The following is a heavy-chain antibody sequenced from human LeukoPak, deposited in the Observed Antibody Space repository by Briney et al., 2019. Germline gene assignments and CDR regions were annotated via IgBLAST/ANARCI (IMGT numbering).Heavy chain of an antibody. V-gene: IGHV1-46*01. J-gene: IGHJ4*02. D-gene: IGHD3-22*01. CDR1: GYTFTNYY. CDR3: ARGNLNYYDSSGSTPPDY. Sequence: ASVKVSCKASGYTFTNYYIHWVRQAPGQGLEWMGIINPSGGSTSHAQKFQGRVTMTRDTSTSTVYMELSSLTSEDTAVYFCARGNLNYYDSSGSTPPDYWGQGTLVTVSS. CDR2: INPSGGST.